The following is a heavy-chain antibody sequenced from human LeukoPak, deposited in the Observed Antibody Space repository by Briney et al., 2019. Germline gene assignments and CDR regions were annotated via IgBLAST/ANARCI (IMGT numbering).Heavy chain of an antibody. D-gene: IGHD4-11*01. V-gene: IGHV3-23*01. CDR3: TTILTFQDYTFDY. Sequence: GGSLRLSCAASGFTFSSYAMSWVRQAPGKGLEWVSAISGSGGSTYYADSVKGRFTISRDNSKNTLYLQMNSLRAEDTAVYYCTTILTFQDYTFDYWGQGTLVTVSS. J-gene: IGHJ4*02. CDR1: GFTFSSYA. CDR2: ISGSGGST.